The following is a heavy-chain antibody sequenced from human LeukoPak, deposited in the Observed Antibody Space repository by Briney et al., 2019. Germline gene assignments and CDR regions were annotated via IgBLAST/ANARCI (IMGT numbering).Heavy chain of an antibody. CDR2: IIPILGIA. D-gene: IGHD1-26*01. CDR3: ARDMVTMGANSGDAFDI. CDR1: GGTFSSYA. J-gene: IGHJ3*02. Sequence: SVKVSCKASGGTFSSYAISWVRQAPGQGLEWMGRIIPILGIANYAQKFQGRVTITADKSTSTVYMELSSLRSEDTAVYYCARDMVTMGANSGDAFDIWGQGTMVTVS. V-gene: IGHV1-69*04.